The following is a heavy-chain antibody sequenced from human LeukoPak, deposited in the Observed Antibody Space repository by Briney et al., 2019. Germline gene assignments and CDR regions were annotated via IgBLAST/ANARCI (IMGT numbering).Heavy chain of an antibody. D-gene: IGHD1-26*01. V-gene: IGHV4-59*01. Sequence: SETLSLTCTVSGGSISSYYWSWIRQPPGKGLEWIGYIYYSGSTNYNPSLESRVTISVDTSKNQFSLKLSSVTAADTAVYHCAREVGATADGAFDIWGQGTMVTVSS. J-gene: IGHJ3*02. CDR3: AREVGATADGAFDI. CDR2: IYYSGST. CDR1: GGSISSYY.